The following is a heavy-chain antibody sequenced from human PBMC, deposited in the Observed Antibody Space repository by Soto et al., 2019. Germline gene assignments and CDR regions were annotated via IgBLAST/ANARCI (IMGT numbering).Heavy chain of an antibody. J-gene: IGHJ4*02. CDR2: IYYSGST. V-gene: IGHV4-61*01. Sequence: SETLSLTCCVSGASVSSGSYYLSWIRQPPGKGLEWIGYIYYSGSTDYNTSLKSRVTISLDTSKNQFSLNLRSVSAADTAVYFWARKRTGDPTLFEFWGQATPVHVYS. D-gene: IGHD1-1*01. CDR1: GASVSSGSYY. CDR3: ARKRTGDPTLFEF.